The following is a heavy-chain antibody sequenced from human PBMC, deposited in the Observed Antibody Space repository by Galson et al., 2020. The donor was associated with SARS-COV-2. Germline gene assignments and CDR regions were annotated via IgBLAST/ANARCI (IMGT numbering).Heavy chain of an antibody. CDR3: AREVGSASWYGVDVENYFDY. CDR2: ISPSGST. J-gene: IGHJ4*02. CDR1: GDSISGDY. D-gene: IGHD6-13*01. Sequence: SETLSLTCTVSGDSISGDYWSWIRQPAGKGLQWIGRISPSGSTKFNPSLTTRVTMSVDTSKNQFSLRLTSVTAADTAVYFCAREVGSASWYGVDVENYFDYWGRGTLVTVSS. V-gene: IGHV4-4*07.